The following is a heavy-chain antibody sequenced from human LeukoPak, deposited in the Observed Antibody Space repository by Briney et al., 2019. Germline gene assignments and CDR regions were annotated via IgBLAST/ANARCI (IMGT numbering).Heavy chain of an antibody. V-gene: IGHV3-23*01. CDR1: GFTFSSYA. Sequence: GGSLRLSCAASGFTFSSYAMSWVRQAPGKGLEWVSAISGSDGNTYHADSVKGRFTISRDNSKNILYLQMDSLRADDTAVYYCAKAFREYSSSTSCSAFDIWGQGTMVTVSP. CDR2: ISGSDGNT. CDR3: AKAFREYSSSTSCSAFDI. D-gene: IGHD6-13*01. J-gene: IGHJ3*02.